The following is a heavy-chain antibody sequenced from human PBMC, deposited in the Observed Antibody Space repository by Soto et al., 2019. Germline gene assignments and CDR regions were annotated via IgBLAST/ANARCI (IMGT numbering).Heavy chain of an antibody. V-gene: IGHV3-53*01. D-gene: IGHD4-17*01. J-gene: IGHJ4*02. CDR3: ARDTFTTDYGGSAEPFC. CDR1: GFIVSNNY. CDR2: IHSDGVT. Sequence: GGSLRLSCAASGFIVSNNYMNWVRQAPGEGLEWVSVIHSDGVTYYADSVKGRFTVSRDNSKNILYLQMNNLSADDTAVYYCARDTFTTDYGGSAEPFCWGQGTLVTVSS.